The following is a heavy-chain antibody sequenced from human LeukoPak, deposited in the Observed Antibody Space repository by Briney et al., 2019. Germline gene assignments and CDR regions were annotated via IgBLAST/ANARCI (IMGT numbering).Heavy chain of an antibody. CDR3: ARDKYCSGGSCYSA. CDR1: GDSVSSNSAA. Sequence: SQTLSLTCAISGDSVSSNSAAWNWIRQSPSRGLEWLGRTYYRSKWYNDYAVSVKGRITINPDTSKNQFSLQLNSVTPEDTAVYYCARDKYCSGGSCYSAWGQGTLVTVSS. CDR2: TYYRSKWYN. J-gene: IGHJ5*02. D-gene: IGHD2-15*01. V-gene: IGHV6-1*01.